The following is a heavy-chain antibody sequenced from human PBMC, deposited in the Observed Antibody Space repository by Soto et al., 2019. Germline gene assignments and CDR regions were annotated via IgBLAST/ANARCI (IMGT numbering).Heavy chain of an antibody. J-gene: IGHJ4*02. CDR1: GFTFSSYA. CDR2: ISGSGGST. Sequence: LRLSCAASGFTFSSYAMSWVRQAPGKGLEWVSAISGSGGSTYYADSVKGRFTISRDNSMNTLYLQMNSLRAEDTAVYYCAKDPSYYDFWSGYSIWGQGTLVTVSS. V-gene: IGHV3-23*01. CDR3: AKDPSYYDFWSGYSI. D-gene: IGHD3-3*01.